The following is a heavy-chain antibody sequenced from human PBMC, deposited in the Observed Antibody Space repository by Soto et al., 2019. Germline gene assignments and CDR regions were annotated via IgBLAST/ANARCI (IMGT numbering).Heavy chain of an antibody. CDR3: AHDVIARRYFDY. Sequence: GGSLRLSCAVSGITFRSYAMNWVRQAPGKGLEWVSNISGSGGTIYYADSVKGRFTISRDNSNNTLYLLMNSLRAEDTAVYYCAHDVIARRYFDYWGQGTLVTVSS. CDR1: GITFRSYA. CDR2: ISGSGGTI. D-gene: IGHD6-13*01. J-gene: IGHJ4*02. V-gene: IGHV3-23*01.